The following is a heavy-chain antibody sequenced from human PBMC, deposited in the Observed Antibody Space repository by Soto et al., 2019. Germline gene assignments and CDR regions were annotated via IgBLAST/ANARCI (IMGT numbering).Heavy chain of an antibody. Sequence: SGPTLVNPTQTLTLTCTFSGFSLSTSGVGVGWIRQPPGKALEWLALIYWNDDKRYSPSLKSRLTITKDTSKNQVVLTMTNMDPVDTATYYCAHRIEWFPLPEVYFDYWGQGTLVTVSS. D-gene: IGHD3-3*01. CDR3: AHRIEWFPLPEVYFDY. J-gene: IGHJ4*02. CDR2: IYWNDDK. CDR1: GFSLSTSGVG. V-gene: IGHV2-5*01.